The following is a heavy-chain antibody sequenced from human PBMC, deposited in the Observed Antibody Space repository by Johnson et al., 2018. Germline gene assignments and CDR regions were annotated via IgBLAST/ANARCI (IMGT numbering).Heavy chain of an antibody. CDR2: IYYSGST. CDR3: AIPVWDLPGAFDS. Sequence: VQLVESGPGLVKPSETLSLTCTVSGGSISSYYWSWIRQPPGKGLAWIGYIYYSGSTNYNPSLKSRVTISVDTSKNQFSLKLSSVTAADTAVYYCAIPVWDLPGAFDSGGQGTRVTVAS. CDR1: GGSISSYY. J-gene: IGHJ3*02. V-gene: IGHV4-59*01. D-gene: IGHD1-26*01.